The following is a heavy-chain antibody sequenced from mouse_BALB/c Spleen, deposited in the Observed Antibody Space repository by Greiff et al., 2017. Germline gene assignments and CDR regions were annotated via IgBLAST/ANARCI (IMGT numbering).Heavy chain of an antibody. Sequence: VQLKESGPGLVKPSQSLSLTCSVTGYSITSGYYWNWIRQFPGNKLEWMGYISYDGSNNYNPSLKNRISITRDTSKNQFFLKLNSVTTEDTATYYCAIHYYGYWYFDVWGAGTTVTVSS. V-gene: IGHV3-6*02. J-gene: IGHJ1*01. CDR2: ISYDGSN. CDR3: AIHYYGYWYFDV. D-gene: IGHD1-2*01. CDR1: GYSITSGYY.